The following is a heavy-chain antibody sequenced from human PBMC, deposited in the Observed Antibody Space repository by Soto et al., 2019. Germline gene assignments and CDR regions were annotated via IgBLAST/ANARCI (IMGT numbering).Heavy chain of an antibody. CDR3: ASRGGYDFDY. J-gene: IGHJ4*02. V-gene: IGHV1-8*02. CDR1: GYTFTGYY. CDR2: MNPNSGNT. Sequence: ASVKVSCKASGYTFTGYYMHWVRQATGQGLEWMGWMNPNSGNTGYAQKFQGRVTMTRNTSISTAYMELSSLRSEDTAVYYCASRGGYDFDYWGQGTLVTVSS. D-gene: IGHD5-12*01.